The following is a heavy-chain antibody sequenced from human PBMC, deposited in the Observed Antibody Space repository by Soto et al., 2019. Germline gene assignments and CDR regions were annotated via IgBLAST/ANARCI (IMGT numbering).Heavy chain of an antibody. J-gene: IGHJ5*02. Sequence: PGGTLRRSCAASGGSFNSYDMHWCRQAPGKGSELVEIISYDGSNTYYSESVRGRFTISRENSKDTLYLQMHSLRSEDTAIYYCARISRYCSGGDCHAWGQGTQVTVSS. V-gene: IGHV3-30*03. CDR3: ARISRYCSGGDCHA. CDR1: GGSFNSYD. D-gene: IGHD2-15*01. CDR2: ISYDGSNT.